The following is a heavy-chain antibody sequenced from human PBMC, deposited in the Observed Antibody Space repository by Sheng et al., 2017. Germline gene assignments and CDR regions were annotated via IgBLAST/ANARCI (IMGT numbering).Heavy chain of an antibody. Sequence: QVQLQESGPGLVKPSETLSLTCTVSGGSVSSGSYYWSWIRQPPGKGLEWIGYIYYSGSTNYNPSLKSRVTISVDTSKNQFSLKLSSVTAADTAVYYCARVDRGGSYYLHPGGETFDYWGQGTLVTVSS. D-gene: IGHD1-26*01. J-gene: IGHJ4*02. CDR3: ARVDRGGSYYLHPGGETFDY. CDR1: GGSVSSGSYY. V-gene: IGHV4-61*01. CDR2: IYYSGST.